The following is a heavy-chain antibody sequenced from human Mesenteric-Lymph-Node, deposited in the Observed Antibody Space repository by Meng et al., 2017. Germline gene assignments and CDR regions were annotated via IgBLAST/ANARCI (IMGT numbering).Heavy chain of an antibody. CDR1: GGSISSGDYY. D-gene: IGHD3-10*01. CDR3: ARRRGGSGRDC. CDR2: ISYSGST. Sequence: QVQLQASGPGLVKPSQTLSLTCTVSGGSISSGDYYWSWIRQPPGKGLEWIGYISYSGSTYYNPSLRSRVTMFVDTSKNQFSLMLTSVTATDTAVYYCARRRGGSGRDCWGQGTLVTVSS. J-gene: IGHJ4*02. V-gene: IGHV4-30-4*01.